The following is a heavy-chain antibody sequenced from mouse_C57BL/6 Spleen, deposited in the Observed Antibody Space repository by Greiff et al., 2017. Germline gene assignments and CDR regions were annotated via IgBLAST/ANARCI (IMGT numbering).Heavy chain of an antibody. CDR3: ARSLYDGYYAWFAY. CDR2: IWSGGST. V-gene: IGHV2-2*01. J-gene: IGHJ3*01. D-gene: IGHD2-3*01. CDR1: GFSLTSYG. Sequence: VQRVESGPGLVQPSQSLSITCTVSGFSLTSYGVHWVRQSPGKGLEWLGVIWSGGSTDYNAAFISRLSISKDNSKSQVFFKMNSLQADDTAIYYCARSLYDGYYAWFAYWGQGTLVTVSA.